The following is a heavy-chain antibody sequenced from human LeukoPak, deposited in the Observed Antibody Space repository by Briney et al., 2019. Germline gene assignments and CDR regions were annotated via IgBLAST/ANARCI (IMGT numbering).Heavy chain of an antibody. Sequence: GGSLRLSCAASGFTFGSYAMSWVRQTPGKSLEWVSIISNGGVTTYYADSVRGRFTISRDNSKDLLYLQMDSLRAEDTAVYYCVKLPSGSGSSFGFDSWGLGTLVTVSS. J-gene: IGHJ4*02. CDR1: GFTFGSYA. V-gene: IGHV3-23*01. CDR3: VKLPSGSGSSFGFDS. D-gene: IGHD6-13*01. CDR2: ISNGGVTT.